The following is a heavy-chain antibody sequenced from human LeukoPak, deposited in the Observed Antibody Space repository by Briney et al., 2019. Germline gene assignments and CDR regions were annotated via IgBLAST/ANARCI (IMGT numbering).Heavy chain of an antibody. CDR3: ASSWGSAIDF. J-gene: IGHJ4*02. V-gene: IGHV3-43*01. D-gene: IGHD3-16*01. CDR1: GFTFDDYT. CDR2: ISWDGGST. Sequence: PGGSLRLSCAASGFTFDDYTMHWVRQAPGKGLEWVSLISWDGGSTYYADSVKGRFTISRDNSKNSLYLQMTSLRAEDTAVYYCASSWGSAIDFWGQGTLVTVSS.